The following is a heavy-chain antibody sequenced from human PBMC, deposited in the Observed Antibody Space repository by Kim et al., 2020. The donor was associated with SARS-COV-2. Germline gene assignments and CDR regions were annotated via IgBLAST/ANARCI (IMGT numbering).Heavy chain of an antibody. CDR2: IYYSGST. J-gene: IGHJ3*02. Sequence: SETLSLTCTVSGGSISSYYWSWIRQPPGKGLEWIGYIYYSGSTNYNPSLKSRVTISVDTSKNQFSLKLSSVTAADTAVYYSARHHARSCAFAIWGQGTMV. CDR3: ARHHARSCAFAI. D-gene: IGHD6-6*01. V-gene: IGHV4-59*08. CDR1: GGSISSYY.